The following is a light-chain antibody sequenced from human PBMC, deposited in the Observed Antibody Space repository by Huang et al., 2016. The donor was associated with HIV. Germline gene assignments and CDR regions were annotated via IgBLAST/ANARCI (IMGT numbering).Light chain of an antibody. CDR2: ATS. Sequence: DIQMTQSPSSLSASVGDRVTITCRASQDISDYLAWFQQKPGKAPKSLIFATSTLHSGVPSRVSGSGSVTAFTLSINNLQPEDFATYYCQQYSDYPRTFGQGTKLDIK. J-gene: IGKJ2*01. CDR3: QQYSDYPRT. CDR1: QDISDY. V-gene: IGKV1-16*01.